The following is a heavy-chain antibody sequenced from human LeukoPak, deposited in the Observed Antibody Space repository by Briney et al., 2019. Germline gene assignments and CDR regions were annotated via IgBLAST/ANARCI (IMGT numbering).Heavy chain of an antibody. CDR2: IYYSGST. J-gene: IGHJ5*02. V-gene: IGHV4-59*01. Sequence: PSETLSLTCTVSGGSISSYYWSWIRQPPGKGLEWIGYIYYSGSTNYNPSLKSRVTISVDTSKNQFSLKLSSVTAADTAVYYCARVHVVPAAIRFRWFDPWGQGTLVTVSS. D-gene: IGHD2-2*02. CDR1: GGSISSYY. CDR3: ARVHVVPAAIRFRWFDP.